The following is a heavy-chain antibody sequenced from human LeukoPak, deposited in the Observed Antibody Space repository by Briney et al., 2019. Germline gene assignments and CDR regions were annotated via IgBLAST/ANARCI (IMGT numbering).Heavy chain of an antibody. CDR2: LSSGGGST. V-gene: IGHV3-23*01. Sequence: GRSLRLSCAASGFTFSSYAMSWVRQAPGKGLEWVSALSSGGGSTYYADSVKGRFTISRDNAKNSLYLQMNSLRAEDTAVYYCARGTVTSYWGQGTLVTVSS. CDR3: ARGTVTSY. J-gene: IGHJ4*02. D-gene: IGHD4-17*01. CDR1: GFTFSSYA.